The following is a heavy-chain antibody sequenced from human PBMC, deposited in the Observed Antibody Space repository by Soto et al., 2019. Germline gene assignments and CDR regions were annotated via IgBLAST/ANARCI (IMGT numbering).Heavy chain of an antibody. CDR2: IYHGGST. CDR1: GYSISSGYY. D-gene: IGHD2-2*01. J-gene: IGHJ3*02. Sequence: SETLSLTCAVSGYSISSGYYWGWLRQPPGKGLEWIGSIYHGGSTYYNPSLNSRVTLSIDMTNNHVSLILSSVTAADTAVYYCARGGVGYCSSTSCHLYDFLSGYCWDDAFDIWGQGTMVTVSS. V-gene: IGHV4-38-2*01. CDR3: ARGGVGYCSSTSCHLYDFLSGYCWDDAFDI.